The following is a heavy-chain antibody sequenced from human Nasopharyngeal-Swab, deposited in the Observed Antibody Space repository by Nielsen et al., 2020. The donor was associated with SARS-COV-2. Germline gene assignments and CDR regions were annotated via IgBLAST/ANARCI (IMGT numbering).Heavy chain of an antibody. CDR1: GGSVSSDIYS. CDR3: ARTTTTTPFDS. V-gene: IGHV4-61*01. Sequence: SETLSLTCTVSGGSVSSDIYSWSWIRQPPGKGLEWIGYVVYSGRTNHNPSLKSRVTISVDTSKDQFSLKLNSVTAADTAMYFCARTTTTTPFDSWGQGTLVAVSS. CDR2: VVYSGRT. D-gene: IGHD1-1*01. J-gene: IGHJ4*02.